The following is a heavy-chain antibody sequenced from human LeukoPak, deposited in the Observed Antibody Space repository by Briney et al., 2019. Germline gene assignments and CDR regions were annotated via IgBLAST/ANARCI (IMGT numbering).Heavy chain of an antibody. V-gene: IGHV3-21*01. CDR3: ARLWGSYYFDY. CDR1: GFTVSSNY. CDR2: ISSSSSYI. D-gene: IGHD3-16*01. J-gene: IGHJ4*02. Sequence: GGSLRLSCAASGFTVSSNYMSWVRQAPGKGLEWVSSISSSSSYIYYADSVKGRFTISRDNAKNPLYLQMNSLRAEDTAVYYCARLWGSYYFDYWGQGTLVTVSS.